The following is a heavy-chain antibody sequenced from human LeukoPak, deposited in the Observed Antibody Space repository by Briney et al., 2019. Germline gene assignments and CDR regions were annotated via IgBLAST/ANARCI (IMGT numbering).Heavy chain of an antibody. J-gene: IGHJ4*02. CDR1: GFTVSNNY. CDR2: IYSGGST. D-gene: IGHD5-18*01. V-gene: IGHV3-66*01. CDR3: ARADWDTAMIDY. Sequence: PGGSLRLSCVASGFTVSNNYMSWVRQAPGKGLEWVSLIYSGGSTYYADSVKGRFTISRDNAKNSLYLQMNSLRAEDTAVYYCARADWDTAMIDYWGQGTLVTVSS.